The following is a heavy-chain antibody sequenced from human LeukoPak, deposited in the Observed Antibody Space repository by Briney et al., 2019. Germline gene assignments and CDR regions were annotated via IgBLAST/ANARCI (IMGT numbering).Heavy chain of an antibody. CDR2: IAPSDSYT. Sequence: KPGESLRIFCKGSGYSFTSHWISWVRQMPGKGREWAGRIAPSDSYTNYSPSFQGHVTISADKSINTAYLQWSSLKASDTAMYYCARHLRAYSSSWYFDYWGQGTLVTVSS. D-gene: IGHD6-13*01. CDR1: GYSFTSHW. V-gene: IGHV5-10-1*01. CDR3: ARHLRAYSSSWYFDY. J-gene: IGHJ4*02.